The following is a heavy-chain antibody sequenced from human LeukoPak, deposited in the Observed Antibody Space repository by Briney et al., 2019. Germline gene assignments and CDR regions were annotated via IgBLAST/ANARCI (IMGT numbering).Heavy chain of an antibody. Sequence: GGSLRLSCAASGFTFSSYGMHWVRQAPGKGLEWVSYISSSGSTIYYADSVKGRFTISRDNAKNSLYLQMNSLRAEDTAVYYCARDYYDSSGYVGWGQGTLVTVSS. J-gene: IGHJ4*02. V-gene: IGHV3-48*04. CDR1: GFTFSSYG. D-gene: IGHD3-22*01. CDR2: ISSSGSTI. CDR3: ARDYYDSSGYVG.